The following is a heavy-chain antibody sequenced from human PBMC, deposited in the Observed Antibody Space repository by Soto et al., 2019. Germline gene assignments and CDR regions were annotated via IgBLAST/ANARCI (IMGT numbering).Heavy chain of an antibody. D-gene: IGHD3-22*01. CDR3: ARVAIYYDSSGFDY. V-gene: IGHV3-33*01. CDR2: IWYDGSNK. Sequence: QVQLVESGGGVVQPGRSLRLSCAASGFTFSSYGMHWVRQAPGKGLEWVAVIWYDGSNKYYADSVKGRFTISRDNPKNTLYLQMNSLRAEDTAVYYCARVAIYYDSSGFDYWGQGTLVTVSS. CDR1: GFTFSSYG. J-gene: IGHJ4*02.